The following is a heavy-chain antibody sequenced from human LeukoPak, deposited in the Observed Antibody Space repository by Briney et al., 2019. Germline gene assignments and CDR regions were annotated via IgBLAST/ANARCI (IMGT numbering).Heavy chain of an antibody. CDR1: GGSISPYY. Sequence: SETLSLTCSVSGGSISPYYWSWIRQPPGKGLEWIGYIYYSGSTNYNPSLKSRVTISLDTSKNQISLKLTSVTTADTAVYYCAGEDYFDSSGYASWRFDIWDQGTMVTVSS. D-gene: IGHD3-22*01. J-gene: IGHJ3*02. V-gene: IGHV4-59*01. CDR3: AGEDYFDSSGYASWRFDI. CDR2: IYYSGST.